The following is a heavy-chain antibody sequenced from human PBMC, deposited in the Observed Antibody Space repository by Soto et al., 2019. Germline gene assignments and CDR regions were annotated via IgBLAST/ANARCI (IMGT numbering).Heavy chain of an antibody. D-gene: IGHD5-18*01. Sequence: GESLKISCKASGYTFTHYYIHWVRQAPGQGLEWMGIINPNGGITTYAQKFRAGFSMTRDTSTSTVYLELSSLRSEDSAVYYCATSVNSAMAFDYWGQGTLVTVSS. J-gene: IGHJ4*02. CDR3: ATSVNSAMAFDY. CDR1: GYTFTHYY. CDR2: INPNGGIT. V-gene: IGHV1-46*01.